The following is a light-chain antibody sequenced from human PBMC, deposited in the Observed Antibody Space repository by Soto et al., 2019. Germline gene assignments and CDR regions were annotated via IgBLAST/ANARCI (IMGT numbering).Light chain of an antibody. J-gene: IGKJ1*01. CDR2: GAS. V-gene: IGKV3-15*01. CDR3: QQYNNHWT. Sequence: EIVMTQSPATQSVSPGERATLSCRASQSVSSNLAWYQQKPGQAPRLLIYGASTRATGIPARFSGSGSGTEFTLTISSLQSEDFAVYYCQQYNNHWTFGQGTKVEIQ. CDR1: QSVSSN.